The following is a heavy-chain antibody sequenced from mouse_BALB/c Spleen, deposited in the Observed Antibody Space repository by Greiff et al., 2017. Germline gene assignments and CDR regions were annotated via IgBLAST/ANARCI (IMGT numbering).Heavy chain of an antibody. CDR1: GFTFSSYA. V-gene: IGHV5-9-3*01. J-gene: IGHJ2*01. CDR2: ISSGGSYT. CDR3: ARRGDYDEPYYFDY. Sequence: EVKLVESGGGLVKPGGSLKLSCAASGFTFSSYAMSWVRQTPEKRLEWVATISSGGSYTYYPDSVKGRFTISRDNAKNTLYLQMSSLRSEDTAMYDCARRGDYDEPYYFDYWGQGTTLTVSS. D-gene: IGHD2-4*01.